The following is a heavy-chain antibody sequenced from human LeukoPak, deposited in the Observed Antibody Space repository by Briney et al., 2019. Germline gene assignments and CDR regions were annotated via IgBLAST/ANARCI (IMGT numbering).Heavy chain of an antibody. Sequence: ASVKVSCKASGYTFTSYAMDWVRQAPGQGLEWMGWINTNTGNPTYAQGFTGRFVFSLDTSVSTAYLQISSLKAEDTAVYYCARGRHILTGYYEWRFDYWGQGTLVTVSS. CDR3: ARGRHILTGYYEWRFDY. D-gene: IGHD3-9*01. V-gene: IGHV7-4-1*02. J-gene: IGHJ4*02. CDR1: GYTFTSYA. CDR2: INTNTGNP.